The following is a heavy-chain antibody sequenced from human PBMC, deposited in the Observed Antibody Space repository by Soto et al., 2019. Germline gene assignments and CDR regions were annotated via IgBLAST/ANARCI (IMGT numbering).Heavy chain of an antibody. J-gene: IGHJ3*02. Sequence: QVQLVESGGGVVQPGRSLRLSCVASGFTFSTYGMHWVRQAPGKGLEWVAMTWNDGSHKYYADPVKDRFTISRDNFKNTLYLQINSLRDEDSAVYYCTTELNDMQAFDIWGQATMVTVSS. V-gene: IGHV3-33*01. D-gene: IGHD1-1*01. CDR1: GFTFSTYG. CDR2: TWNDGSHK. CDR3: TTELNDMQAFDI.